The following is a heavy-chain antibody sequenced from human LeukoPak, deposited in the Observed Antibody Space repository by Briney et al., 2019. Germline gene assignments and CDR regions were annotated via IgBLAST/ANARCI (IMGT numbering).Heavy chain of an antibody. CDR2: ISSSSSYI. V-gene: IGHV3-21*01. Sequence: GGSLRLSCAASGFTFSSYSMNWVRQAPGKGLEWVSSISSSSSYIYYADSVKGRFTISRDNAKNSLYLQVNSLRAEDTAVYYCARERLDSGWYIDYWGQGTLVTVSS. CDR3: ARERLDSGWYIDY. CDR1: GFTFSSYS. J-gene: IGHJ4*02. D-gene: IGHD6-19*01.